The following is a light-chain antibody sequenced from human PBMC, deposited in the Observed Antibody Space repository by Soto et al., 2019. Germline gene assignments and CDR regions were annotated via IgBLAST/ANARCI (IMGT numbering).Light chain of an antibody. CDR3: QQLDSFPLT. CDR1: QGISSW. Sequence: DIQMTQSPSSLSASAGDRVTITCRASQGISSWLAWYQQKPGRAPKLLIYAASRLQGGVPLRFSGSGSGTEFTLSISSLQPEDVATYYCQQLDSFPLTFGQGTRLEIK. V-gene: IGKV1-12*01. J-gene: IGKJ5*01. CDR2: AAS.